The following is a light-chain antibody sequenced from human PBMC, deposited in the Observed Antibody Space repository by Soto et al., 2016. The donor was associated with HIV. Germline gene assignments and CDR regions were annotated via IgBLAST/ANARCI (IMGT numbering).Light chain of an antibody. CDR3: QAWDSNTAP. CDR2: EDM. CDR1: KLGDKY. V-gene: IGLV3-1*01. Sequence: SYELTQPPSVSVSPGQTASIACSGDKLGDKYTSWYQQKPGQSPMLVIYEDMERPSGIPERFSGSNSGNTATLTISGTQAMDEADYYCQAWDSNTAPFGGGTKLTVL. J-gene: IGLJ2*01.